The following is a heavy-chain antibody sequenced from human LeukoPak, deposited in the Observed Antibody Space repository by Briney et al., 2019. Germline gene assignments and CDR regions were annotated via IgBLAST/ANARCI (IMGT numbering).Heavy chain of an antibody. D-gene: IGHD4-17*01. CDR1: GGSISSYY. V-gene: IGHV4-59*08. CDR3: ARRAYGDSPNDY. CDR2: IYYSGST. J-gene: IGHJ4*02. Sequence: PSETLSLTCTVSGGSISSYYWSWIRQPPGKGLEWIGYIYYSGSTNYNPSLKSRVTISVDTSKNQFSLKLSSVTAADTAGYYCARRAYGDSPNDYWGQGTLVTVSS.